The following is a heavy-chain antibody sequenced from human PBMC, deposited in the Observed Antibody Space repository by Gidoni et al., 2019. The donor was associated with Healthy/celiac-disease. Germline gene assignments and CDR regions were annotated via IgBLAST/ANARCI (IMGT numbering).Heavy chain of an antibody. V-gene: IGHV3-21*01. CDR3: ARDVAAWPIDI. CDR1: GFTFSSYS. Sequence: EVQLVESGGGLVKPGGSLRLSCAASGFTFSSYSMNWVRQAPGKGLEWVTSISSSSSYIYYADSVKGRFTISRDNAKNSLYLQMNSLRAEDTAVYYCARDVAAWPIDIWGQGTMVTVSS. D-gene: IGHD6-13*01. CDR2: ISSSSSYI. J-gene: IGHJ3*02.